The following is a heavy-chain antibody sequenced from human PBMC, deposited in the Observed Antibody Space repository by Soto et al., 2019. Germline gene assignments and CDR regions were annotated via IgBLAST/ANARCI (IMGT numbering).Heavy chain of an antibody. D-gene: IGHD2-21*02. Sequence: ASVKVSCKASGYTFTSYAMHWVRQAPGQRLEWMGWINAGNGNTKYSQKFQGRVTITRDTSASTAYMELSSLRSEDTAVYYCARAYCGGDCSNYYYGMDVWGQGTTVTVSS. V-gene: IGHV1-3*01. CDR3: ARAYCGGDCSNYYYGMDV. CDR1: GYTFTSYA. J-gene: IGHJ6*02. CDR2: INAGNGNT.